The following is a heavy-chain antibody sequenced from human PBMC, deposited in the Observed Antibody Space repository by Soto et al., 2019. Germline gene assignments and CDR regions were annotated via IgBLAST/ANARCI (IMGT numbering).Heavy chain of an antibody. J-gene: IGHJ6*02. CDR2: IIPIFGTA. CDR3: ARPSGSYPPYYYHYGMDV. CDR1: GGTFSSYA. D-gene: IGHD1-26*01. V-gene: IGHV1-69*06. Sequence: SVQVSCKASGGTFSSYAISWVRQAPGQGLEWMGGIIPIFGTANYAQKFQGRVTITADKSTSTAYMELSSLRSEDTAVYSCARPSGSYPPYYYHYGMDVWGQGTTVTVSS.